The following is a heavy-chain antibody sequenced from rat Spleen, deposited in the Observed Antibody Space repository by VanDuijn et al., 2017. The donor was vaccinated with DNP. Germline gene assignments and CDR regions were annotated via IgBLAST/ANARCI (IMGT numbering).Heavy chain of an antibody. CDR3: ARSAAYAYFDY. CDR1: GYSITSSYR. J-gene: IGHJ2*01. D-gene: IGHD1-11*01. Sequence: EVQLQESGPGLVKPSQSLSLTCSVTGYSITSSYRWNWIRKFPGNKLEWMGYINSAGSTNYNPSLKSRISITRDTSKNQFFLQVNSVTTEDTATYYCARSAAYAYFDYWGQGVMVTVSS. CDR2: INSAGST. V-gene: IGHV3-3*01.